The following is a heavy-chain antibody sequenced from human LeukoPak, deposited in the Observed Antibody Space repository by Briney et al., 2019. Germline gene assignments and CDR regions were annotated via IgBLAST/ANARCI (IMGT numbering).Heavy chain of an antibody. CDR1: GGSISSYY. J-gene: IGHJ5*02. Sequence: SETLSLTCTVSGGSISSYYWSWIRQPAGKGLEWIGRIYISGSTNYNPSLKSRVTMSVDTSKNQFSLKLSSVTAADTAVYYCARGYYDSSAFNWFDPWGQGTLVTVSS. CDR3: ARGYYDSSAFNWFDP. D-gene: IGHD3-22*01. CDR2: IYISGST. V-gene: IGHV4-4*07.